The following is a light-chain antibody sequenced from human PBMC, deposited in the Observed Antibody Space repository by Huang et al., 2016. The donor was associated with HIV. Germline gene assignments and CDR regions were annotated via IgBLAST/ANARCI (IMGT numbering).Light chain of an antibody. CDR1: QTVNSN. V-gene: IGKV3-15*01. CDR2: GAS. CDR3: QQYNNWLA. J-gene: IGKJ1*01. Sequence: EIVMTQSPATLSVSPGERATLSCRASQTVNSNLAWYQHKPGQAPRLLIYGASTRATGVPARFRGSGSGTQFTLTISSLQSEDFAVYYCQQYNNWLAFGQGTKVEIK.